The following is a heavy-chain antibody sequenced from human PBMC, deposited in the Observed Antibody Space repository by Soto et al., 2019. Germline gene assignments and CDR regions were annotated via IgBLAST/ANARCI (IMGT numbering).Heavy chain of an antibody. CDR3: ARDPVGGNWLDP. V-gene: IGHV1-18*01. J-gene: IGHJ5*02. CDR1: GYTFTSYG. D-gene: IGHD1-26*01. Sequence: VSVKVSCKASGYTFTSYGISWVRQAPGQGIEWMGWINPYNGNTNYAQKLQGRVTMTTDTSTSTAYMELRSLRSDVTAVYYCARDPVGGNWLDPWGQGTLVTAPQ. CDR2: INPYNGNT.